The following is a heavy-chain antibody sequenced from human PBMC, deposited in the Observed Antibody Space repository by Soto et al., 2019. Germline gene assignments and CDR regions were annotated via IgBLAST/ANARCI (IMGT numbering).Heavy chain of an antibody. J-gene: IGHJ6*02. V-gene: IGHV3-33*01. Sequence: XVSMRLSGAAAGFTLSPYGMHWVRQAPGKGMEWVAVIWYDGSNKYYADSVKGRFTISRDNSKNTLYLQMNSLRAEDTAVYYCARDPSYGSGSYYRYGMDVWGQGTTVIVSS. CDR3: ARDPSYGSGSYYRYGMDV. D-gene: IGHD3-10*01. CDR2: IWYDGSNK. CDR1: GFTLSPYG.